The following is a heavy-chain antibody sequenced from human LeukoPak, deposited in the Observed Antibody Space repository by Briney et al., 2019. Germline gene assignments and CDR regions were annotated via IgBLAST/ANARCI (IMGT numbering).Heavy chain of an antibody. D-gene: IGHD3-22*01. CDR3: ASSRHFDSSGYYTSYYYYYMDV. J-gene: IGHJ6*03. CDR2: INPNSGDT. CDR1: GYTFTGYY. Sequence: GASVKVSCKASGYTFTGYYMHWVRQAPGQGLEWMGWINPNSGDTNSAQKFQGRVTMTRDTSISTAYMELSRLRSDDTAFYYCASSRHFDSSGYYTSYYYYYMDVWGKGTTVTVSS. V-gene: IGHV1-2*02.